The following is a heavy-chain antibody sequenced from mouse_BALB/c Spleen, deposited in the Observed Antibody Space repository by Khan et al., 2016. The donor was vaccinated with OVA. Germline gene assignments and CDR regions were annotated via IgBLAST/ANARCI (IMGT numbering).Heavy chain of an antibody. D-gene: IGHD1-1*01. J-gene: IGHJ4*01. CDR1: GYSITSNYA. CDR2: ISYSGSI. V-gene: IGHV3-2*02. CDR3: ARGNYYGYAMDY. Sequence: EVQLQESGPGLVKPSQSLSLTCTVTGYSITSNYAWNWIRQFPGNKLEWMGYISYSGSISYNPSLKSRISITRDTSKNQFFLQLSSVTTEDTATYYCARGNYYGYAMDYWGQGTSVTVSS.